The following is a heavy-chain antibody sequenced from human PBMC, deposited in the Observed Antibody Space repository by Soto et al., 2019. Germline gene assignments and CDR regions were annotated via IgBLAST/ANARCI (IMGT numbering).Heavy chain of an antibody. CDR2: IIPIFGTA. V-gene: IGHV1-69*13. CDR1: GGTFSSYA. D-gene: IGHD1-26*01. CDR3: ARVGIVGATSGYYYGMDV. Sequence: SVKVSCKASGGTFSSYAISWVRQAPGQGLEWMGGIIPIFGTANYAQKFQGRVTITADESTSTAYMELSSLRSEDTAVYYCARVGIVGATSGYYYGMDVWGQGTTVTVSS. J-gene: IGHJ6*02.